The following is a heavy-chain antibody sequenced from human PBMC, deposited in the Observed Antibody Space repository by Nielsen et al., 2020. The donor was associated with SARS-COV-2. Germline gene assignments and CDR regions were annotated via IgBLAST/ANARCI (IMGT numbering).Heavy chain of an antibody. CDR2: ISGSGGST. CDR1: GFTFSSYA. D-gene: IGHD3-22*01. J-gene: IGHJ4*02. CDR3: AKEGGYYDSSGPNPAY. Sequence: GESLKISCAASGFTFSSYAMSWVRQAPGKGLEWVSAISGSGGSTYYADSVKGRFTISRDNSKNTLYLQMNSLRAEDTAVYYCAKEGGYYDSSGPNPAYWGQGTLVTVSS. V-gene: IGHV3-23*01.